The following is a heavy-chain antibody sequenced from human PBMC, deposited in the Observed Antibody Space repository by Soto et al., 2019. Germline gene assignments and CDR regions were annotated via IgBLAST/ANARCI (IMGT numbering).Heavy chain of an antibody. CDR1: GGSISSGGYY. CDR3: ARDAEVTAAMSYFDY. CDR2: IYHSGST. Sequence: SLTCTVSGGSISSGGYYWSWIRQHPGKGLEWIGYIYHSGSTYYNPPLKSRVTISVDTSKNQFSLKLSSVTAADTAVYYCARDAEVTAAMSYFDYWGQGTLVTVSS. V-gene: IGHV4-31*03. D-gene: IGHD2-2*01. J-gene: IGHJ4*02.